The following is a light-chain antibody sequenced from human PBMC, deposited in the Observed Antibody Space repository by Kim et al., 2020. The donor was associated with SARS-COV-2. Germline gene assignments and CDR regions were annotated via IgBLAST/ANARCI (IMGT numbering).Light chain of an antibody. CDR1: LGVPISS. Sequence: SLSPADTASRSCSHSLGVPISSLAWYRQKPGQAPSLLVYGASSTATGIPDRFSGSGSGTDFTLTISKLEPEDFAVYYCHQYGRWTFGQGTKVDIK. CDR2: GAS. CDR3: HQYGRWT. V-gene: IGKV3-20*01. J-gene: IGKJ1*01.